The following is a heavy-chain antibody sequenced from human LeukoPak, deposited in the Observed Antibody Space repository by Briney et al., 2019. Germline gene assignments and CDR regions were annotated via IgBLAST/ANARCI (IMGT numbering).Heavy chain of an antibody. D-gene: IGHD6-19*01. V-gene: IGHV3-23*01. CDR1: GFTFSSYA. Sequence: GGSLRLSCAAAGFTFSSYAMSWVRQAPGKGLEWVSAISGSGGSTYYADSVKGRFTISRDNSKNALYLQMNSLRAEDTAVYYCARGLGSSGWYYYYYMDVWGKGTTVTVSS. J-gene: IGHJ6*03. CDR2: ISGSGGST. CDR3: ARGLGSSGWYYYYYMDV.